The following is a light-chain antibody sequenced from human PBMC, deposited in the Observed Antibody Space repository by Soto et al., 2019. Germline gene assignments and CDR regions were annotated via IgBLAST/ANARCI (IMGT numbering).Light chain of an antibody. Sequence: ESVLTQSAATVSLSPGERATLSCRASQSVSNHLVWYQQRPGQAPRLLIYDTSNRATGIPARFSGSGSGTDFTLTISSLEPEDFAVYYCQQRSSWPLTFGGGTKVDIK. CDR3: QQRSSWPLT. J-gene: IGKJ4*01. CDR2: DTS. V-gene: IGKV3-11*01. CDR1: QSVSNH.